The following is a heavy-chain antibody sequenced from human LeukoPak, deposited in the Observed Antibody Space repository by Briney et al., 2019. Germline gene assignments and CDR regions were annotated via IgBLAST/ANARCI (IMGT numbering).Heavy chain of an antibody. CDR2: ISVFNGNT. J-gene: IGHJ4*02. V-gene: IGHV1-18*01. Sequence: ASVTVSFKASGYTFTHYGVNWVRQSPGQGLEWMGWISVFNGNTHYAQKVQGRVTMTTDTSTSTAYMELRSLRSDDTAVYYCARELVAATSYLDYWGQGTLVTVSS. D-gene: IGHD6-25*01. CDR3: ARELVAATSYLDY. CDR1: GYTFTHYG.